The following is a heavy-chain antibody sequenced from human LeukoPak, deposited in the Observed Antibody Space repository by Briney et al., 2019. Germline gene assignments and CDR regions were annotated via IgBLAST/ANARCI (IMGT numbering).Heavy chain of an antibody. CDR2: INSDGSST. CDR3: ARKGVAAAGTSGYYGMDV. J-gene: IGHJ6*02. V-gene: IGHV3-74*01. D-gene: IGHD6-13*01. CDR1: GFTFSSYW. Sequence: PGGSLRLSCAASGFTFSSYWMHWVRQAPGEGLVWVSRINSDGSSTSYADSVKGRFTISRDNAKNTLYLQMNSLRAEDTAVYYCARKGVAAAGTSGYYGMDVWGQGTTVTVSS.